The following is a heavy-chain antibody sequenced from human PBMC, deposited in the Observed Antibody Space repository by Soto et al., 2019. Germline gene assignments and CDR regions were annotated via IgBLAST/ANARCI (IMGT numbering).Heavy chain of an antibody. Sequence: SETLSLTCTVSGGSISSYYWSWIRQPPGKGLEWIGYIYYSGSTNYNPSLKSRVTISVDTSKNQFSLKLSSVTAADTAVYYCAREGGYYGSGTYPIWGQGTMVTVSS. V-gene: IGHV4-59*01. J-gene: IGHJ3*02. CDR1: GGSISSYY. D-gene: IGHD3-10*01. CDR3: AREGGYYGSGTYPI. CDR2: IYYSGST.